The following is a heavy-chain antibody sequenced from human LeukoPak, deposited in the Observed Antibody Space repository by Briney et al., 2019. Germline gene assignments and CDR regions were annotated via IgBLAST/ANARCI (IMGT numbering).Heavy chain of an antibody. CDR2: VSLSGLT. CDR1: GDSITSTNW. D-gene: IGHD2-8*01. Sequence: SETLSLTCGVSGDSITSTNWWSWVRQPPGQGLVWIGEVSLSGLTNYNPSLSSRVIMALDTSKNHLSLHLTSVTAADTAVYYCSRENGAFSPFGYWGQGYLVTVLS. CDR3: SRENGAFSPFGY. V-gene: IGHV4-4*02. J-gene: IGHJ4*02.